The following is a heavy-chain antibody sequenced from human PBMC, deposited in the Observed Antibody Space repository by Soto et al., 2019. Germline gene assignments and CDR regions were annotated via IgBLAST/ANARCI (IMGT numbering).Heavy chain of an antibody. V-gene: IGHV3-7*02. CDR1: GFIFRSFW. CDR2: INQDGTDT. CDR3: VPSPLARGVSFVTD. D-gene: IGHD3-10*01. J-gene: IGHJ4*02. Sequence: EVQVVESGGGLVQPGESLRLSCATSGFIFRSFWMSWVRQAPGKGLEWVANINQDGTDTYYVDSVKGRFTISRDNGKNSFYLQMNSLRVEDTAVSYGVPSPLARGVSFVTDLGQGTLVTVSA.